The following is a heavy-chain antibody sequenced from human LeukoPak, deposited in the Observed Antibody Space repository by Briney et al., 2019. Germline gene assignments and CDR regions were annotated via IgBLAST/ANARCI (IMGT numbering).Heavy chain of an antibody. CDR1: GGSIISSSYY. CDR2: INHSGST. D-gene: IGHD1-26*01. CDR3: ARAYSGSYYYYYYMDV. J-gene: IGHJ6*03. Sequence: SETLSLTCTVSGGSIISSSYYWGWIRQPPGKGLEWIGEINHSGSTNYNPSLKSRVTISVDTSKNQFSLKLSSVTAADTAVYYCARAYSGSYYYYYYMDVWGKGTTVTVSS. V-gene: IGHV4-39*07.